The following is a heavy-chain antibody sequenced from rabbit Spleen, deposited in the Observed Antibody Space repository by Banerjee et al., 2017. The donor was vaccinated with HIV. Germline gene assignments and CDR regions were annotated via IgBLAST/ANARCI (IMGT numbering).Heavy chain of an antibody. V-gene: IGHV1S40*01. CDR3: ARDSAGREDFSL. Sequence: QSLEESGGDLVKPGASLTLTCTASGLDLSRRYWICWVRQAPGRGLEWIACIDVNSRSTHYASWAKGRFTISKISSTTVTLQMTSLTAADTATYFCARDSAGREDFSLWGQGTLVTVS. J-gene: IGHJ4*01. CDR2: IDVNSRST. D-gene: IGHD4-2*01. CDR1: GLDLSRRYW.